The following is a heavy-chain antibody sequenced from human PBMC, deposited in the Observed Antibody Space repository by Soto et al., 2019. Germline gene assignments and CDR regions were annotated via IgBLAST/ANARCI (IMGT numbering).Heavy chain of an antibody. CDR3: ARLRIATNNYKWFDP. CDR1: GAALNGGNYY. V-gene: IGHV4-31*03. J-gene: IGHJ5*02. D-gene: IGHD2-21*01. Sequence: SETLSLTCSVSGAALNGGNYYWSWIRQVPGKGLEWIGHIYVTGAVDYNPSLRDRITISQDTSERQFSLNLRLVTAADTAVYYCARLRIATNNYKWFDPWGQGXLVTVYS. CDR2: IYVTGAV.